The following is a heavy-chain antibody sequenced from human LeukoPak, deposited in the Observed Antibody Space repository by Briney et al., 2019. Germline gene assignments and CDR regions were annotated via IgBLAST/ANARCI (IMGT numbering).Heavy chain of an antibody. Sequence: GGSLRLSCAAFGFTFSSSAMHWVRKAPGKGLDWLAVLSYDGSNKYYADSVKGRFTISRDNSKNTLYLQMNSLRAEDTAVYYCARDGSPFVSGDEAFDIWGQGTMVTVSS. CDR1: GFTFSSSA. J-gene: IGHJ3*02. V-gene: IGHV3-30*04. D-gene: IGHD3-10*01. CDR2: LSYDGSNK. CDR3: ARDGSPFVSGDEAFDI.